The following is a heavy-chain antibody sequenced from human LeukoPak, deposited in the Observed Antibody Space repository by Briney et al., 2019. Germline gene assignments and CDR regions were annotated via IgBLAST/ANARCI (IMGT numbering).Heavy chain of an antibody. D-gene: IGHD3-9*01. CDR1: GFTFSNYA. J-gene: IGHJ4*02. CDR2: ISGSGGST. Sequence: GGSLRLSCAASGFTFSNYAMSWVRQAPGKRLEWFSTISGSGGSTYYADSVKGRFTISRDNSKNTLYLQMNSLRAEDTAVYYCAKAPNFDWFPSDYWGQGTLVTVSS. CDR3: AKAPNFDWFPSDY. V-gene: IGHV3-23*01.